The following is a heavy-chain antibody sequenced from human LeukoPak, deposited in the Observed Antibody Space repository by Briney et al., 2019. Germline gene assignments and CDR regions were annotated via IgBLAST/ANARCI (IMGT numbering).Heavy chain of an antibody. CDR2: IYTSGST. D-gene: IGHD1-26*01. J-gene: IGHJ5*02. CDR1: GGPISTSNYY. V-gene: IGHV4-61*02. CDR3: AREVGATLHAWFDP. Sequence: KPSETLSLTCTVSGGPISTSNYYWSWIRQPAGKGLEWIGRIYTSGSTNYNPSLKSRVTISVDTSKNQFSLKLSSVTAADTAVYYCAREVGATLHAWFDPWGQGTLVTVSS.